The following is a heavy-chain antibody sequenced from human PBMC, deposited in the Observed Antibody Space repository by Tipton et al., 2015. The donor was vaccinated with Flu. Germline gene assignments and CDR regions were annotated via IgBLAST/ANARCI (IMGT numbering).Heavy chain of an antibody. V-gene: IGHV3-30*02. CDR2: IRFDGNNK. Sequence: SGFSFSNYDMYWVRQAPGKGLEWVSFIRFDGNNKYYADSVKGRFTISRDNSKNTLFLQMNSLRPEDTAVYYCAKVSLLSDNYRAVDYWGQGTLVTVSS. D-gene: IGHD1-1*01. CDR1: GFSFSNYD. CDR3: AKVSLLSDNYRAVDY. J-gene: IGHJ4*02.